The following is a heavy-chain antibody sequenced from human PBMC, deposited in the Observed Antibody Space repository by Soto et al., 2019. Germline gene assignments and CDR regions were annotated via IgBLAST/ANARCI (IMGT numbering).Heavy chain of an antibody. D-gene: IGHD5-18*01. CDR2: IIPIFGTA. J-gene: IGHJ5*02. CDR1: GGTFSSYA. CDR3: ARDRGFKAVDTGMGP. Sequence: SVKVSCKASGGTFSSYAISWVRQAPGQGLEWMGGIIPIFGTANYAQKFQGRVTITADESTSTAYMELSSLRSEDTAVYYCARDRGFKAVDTGMGPWGHGTMCTVSS. V-gene: IGHV1-69*13.